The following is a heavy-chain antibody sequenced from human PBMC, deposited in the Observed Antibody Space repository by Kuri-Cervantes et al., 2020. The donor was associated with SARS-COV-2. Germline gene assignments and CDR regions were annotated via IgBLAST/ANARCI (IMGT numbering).Heavy chain of an antibody. V-gene: IGHV3-48*01. J-gene: IGHJ6*03. CDR1: GFIFSSHS. CDR2: ISSSSSTI. CDR3: AGSYSWSANGSCCYYYYYYMDV. Sequence: GGSLRLSCAASGFIFSSHSMNWVRQAPGKGLEWVSYISSSSSTIYYADSVKGRFTISRDNAKNSLYLQMNSLRAEDTAVYYCAGSYSWSANGSCCYYYYYYMDVWGKGTTVTVSS. D-gene: IGHD3-3*01.